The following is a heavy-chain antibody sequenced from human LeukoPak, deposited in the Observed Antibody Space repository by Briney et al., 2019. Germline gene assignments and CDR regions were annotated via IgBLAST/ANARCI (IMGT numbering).Heavy chain of an antibody. CDR3: ARSNQADDY. V-gene: IGHV3-74*01. CDR1: GFHFSSYW. J-gene: IGHJ4*02. CDR2: INPSGSSI. D-gene: IGHD1-14*01. Sequence: PGGSLRLSCAASGFHFSSYWMHWLRQVPGKGLVWVVRINPSGSSITYADSVKGRFTISKDNAKNTLYLQMDSPRAEDTGVYYCARSNQADDYWGQGTLVTVSS.